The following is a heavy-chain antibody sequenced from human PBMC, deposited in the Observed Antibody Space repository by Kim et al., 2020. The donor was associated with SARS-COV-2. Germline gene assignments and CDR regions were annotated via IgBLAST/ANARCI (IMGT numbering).Heavy chain of an antibody. CDR3: AREVWVAAAADYYYYGMDV. D-gene: IGHD6-13*01. J-gene: IGHJ6*02. CDR1: GFTVSSNY. V-gene: IGHV3-66*01. CDR2: IYSGGST. Sequence: GGSLRLSCAASGFTVSSNYMSWVRQAPGKGLEWVSVIYSGGSTYYADSVKGRFTISRDNSKNTLYLQMNSLRAEDTAGYYCAREVWVAAAADYYYYGMDVWGQGTTVTVSS.